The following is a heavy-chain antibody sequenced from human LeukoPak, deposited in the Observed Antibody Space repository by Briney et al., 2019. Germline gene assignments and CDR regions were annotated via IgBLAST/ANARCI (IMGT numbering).Heavy chain of an antibody. J-gene: IGHJ5*02. CDR2: IYPGDSDT. V-gene: IGHV5-51*01. Sequence: GESLKISCQGSGYSFTKYWIGWVRPMPGKGLEWMGIIYPGDSDTRYSPSFQGQVTISADQSISTAYLQWGSLKASDTAMYYCARSQGYCSGGSCLQGDWFDPWGQGTLVTVSS. CDR3: ARSQGYCSGGSCLQGDWFDP. D-gene: IGHD2-15*01. CDR1: GYSFTKYW.